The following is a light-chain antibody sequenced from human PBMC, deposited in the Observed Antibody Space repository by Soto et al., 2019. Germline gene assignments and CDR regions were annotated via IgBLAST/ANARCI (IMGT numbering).Light chain of an antibody. V-gene: IGKV3-11*01. CDR1: QSISNF. Sequence: EIVLTQSPATLSLSPGERATLSCRASQSISNFLAWYQQKPGQAPRLLIFDTSNRATGIPARFSGSGSGTDFTLTISSHEPEDFAVYYCQQRSSWPTFGQGTKLEIK. J-gene: IGKJ2*01. CDR2: DTS. CDR3: QQRSSWPT.